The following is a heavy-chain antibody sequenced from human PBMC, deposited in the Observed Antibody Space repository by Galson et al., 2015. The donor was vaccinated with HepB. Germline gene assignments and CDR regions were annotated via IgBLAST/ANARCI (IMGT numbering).Heavy chain of an antibody. CDR2: IRSKAYGGTT. J-gene: IGHJ4*02. CDR1: GFTFGDYA. CDR3: TRDFWSNYYKGAY. D-gene: IGHD3-3*01. V-gene: IGHV3-49*03. Sequence: SLRLSCAASGFTFGDYAINWFRRAPGKGLEWVGFIRSKAYGGTTESAASVKGRFTISRDDSKSIAYLQMNSLKSEDTAVYYCTRDFWSNYYKGAYWGQGTLVTVSS.